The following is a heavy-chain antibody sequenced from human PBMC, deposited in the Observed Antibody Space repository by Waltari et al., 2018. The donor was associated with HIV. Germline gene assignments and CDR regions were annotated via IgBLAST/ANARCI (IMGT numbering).Heavy chain of an antibody. J-gene: IGHJ4*02. Sequence: QLQLQESGPGLVKPSETLSLTCTVSGGSISSSSYYWGWIRQPPGKVLEWIGSIYYSGGTYYNPSLKGRGTIAVDTSKNQFSLKLSSVAAADTAVYYCARERYCSGGSCPLDYGGQGTLVTVSS. CDR3: ARERYCSGGSCPLDY. D-gene: IGHD2-15*01. CDR2: IYYSGGT. V-gene: IGHV4-39*07. CDR1: GGSISSSSYY.